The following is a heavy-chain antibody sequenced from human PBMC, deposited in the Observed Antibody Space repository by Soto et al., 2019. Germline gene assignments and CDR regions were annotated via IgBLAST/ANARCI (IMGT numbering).Heavy chain of an antibody. D-gene: IGHD2-15*01. CDR2: IYPGDSDT. Sequence: GESLKISCKGSGCSFTSYWIGWVRQMPGKGLEWMGIIYPGDSDTRYSPSFQGQVTISADKSISTAYLQWSSLKASDTAMYYCAAGYCSGGSCYLGGYYSYGMDVWGQGTTVTVSS. J-gene: IGHJ6*02. CDR1: GCSFTSYW. V-gene: IGHV5-51*01. CDR3: AAGYCSGGSCYLGGYYSYGMDV.